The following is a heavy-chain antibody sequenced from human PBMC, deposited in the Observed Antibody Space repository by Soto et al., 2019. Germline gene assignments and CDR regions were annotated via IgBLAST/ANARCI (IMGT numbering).Heavy chain of an antibody. V-gene: IGHV3-7*01. J-gene: IGHJ4*02. CDR1: GLTCSNDW. CDR3: ARYESSGPAVW. D-gene: IGHD3-22*01. Sequence: GGSLILFCPASGLTCSNDWMTCVRQAPGKGLEWVANIKPDGGLKFYVDSVKGRFTISRDNAKNSLYLQMNSLRAEDTAVYYWARYESSGPAVWWGQGTRVTVYS. CDR2: IKPDGGLK.